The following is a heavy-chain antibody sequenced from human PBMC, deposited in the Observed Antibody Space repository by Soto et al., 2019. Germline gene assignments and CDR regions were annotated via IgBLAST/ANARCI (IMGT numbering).Heavy chain of an antibody. CDR2: ISYSGST. J-gene: IGHJ4*02. CDR1: GGSISTSTYY. CDR3: ARDQNGSGNYYTRYFDY. V-gene: IGHV4-39*02. D-gene: IGHD3-10*01. Sequence: SETLSLTCTVSGGSISTSTYYWGWVRQPPGKGLEWIGTISYSGSTYYNPSLKSRVTISVDASKNQFSLKLTSVTAADTAVYYCARDQNGSGNYYTRYFDYWGQGTLVTVS.